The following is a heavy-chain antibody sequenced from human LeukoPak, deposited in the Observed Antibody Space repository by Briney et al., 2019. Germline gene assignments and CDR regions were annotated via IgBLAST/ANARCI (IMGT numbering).Heavy chain of an antibody. CDR3: ARHDL. CDR1: CGSIISSGYY. CDR2: IYYSGYT. J-gene: IGHJ4*02. V-gene: IGHV4-39*01. Sequence: SETLSLTCAVSCGSIISSGYYWGWIRPPPGKGLEWIGSIYYSGYTYYNPSLKSRVTISVDKAENQFSLRLNSVTAADTAVYYCARHDLWGQGTLVTVSS.